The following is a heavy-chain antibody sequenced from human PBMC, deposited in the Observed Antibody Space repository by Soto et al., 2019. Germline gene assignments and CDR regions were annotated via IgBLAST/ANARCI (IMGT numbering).Heavy chain of an antibody. CDR3: ARDTAGRTTTFDY. D-gene: IGHD1-1*01. CDR1: GYTFTRYC. CDR2: INAANGDT. J-gene: IGHJ4*02. Sequence: ASVNVSFKAAGYTFTRYCIHWVRQAPGQRLELMGWINAANGDTKYSPKFQGRVTITRDTSARTAYMELSSLRSEDTAVYYCARDTAGRTTTFDYWGQGTLVTVSS. V-gene: IGHV1-3*01.